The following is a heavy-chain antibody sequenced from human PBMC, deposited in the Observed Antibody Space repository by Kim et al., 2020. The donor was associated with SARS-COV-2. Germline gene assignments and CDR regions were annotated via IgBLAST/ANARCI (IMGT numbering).Heavy chain of an antibody. Sequence: RVTISVDTSKNQFSLKLSSVTAADTAVYYCARGLGDSSSWFRLKTFWFDPWGQGTLVTVSS. D-gene: IGHD6-13*01. J-gene: IGHJ5*02. CDR3: ARGLGDSSSWFRLKTFWFDP. V-gene: IGHV4-59*09.